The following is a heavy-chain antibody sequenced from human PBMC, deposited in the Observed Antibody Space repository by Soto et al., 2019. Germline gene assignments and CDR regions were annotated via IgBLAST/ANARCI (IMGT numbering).Heavy chain of an antibody. Sequence: GGSLRLSCVASGFTFSSYAMHWVRQAPGKGLEWVAVISYDGSNKYYADSVKGRFTISRDNSKNTLYLQMNSLRAEDTAVYYCARDLTPEDDAFDIWGQGTMVTVAS. CDR3: ARDLTPEDDAFDI. V-gene: IGHV3-30-3*01. CDR2: ISYDGSNK. J-gene: IGHJ3*02. CDR1: GFTFSSYA.